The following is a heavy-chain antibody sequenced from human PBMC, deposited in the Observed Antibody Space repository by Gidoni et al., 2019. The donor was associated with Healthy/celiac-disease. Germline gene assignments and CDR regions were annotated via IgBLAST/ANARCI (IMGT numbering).Heavy chain of an antibody. CDR2: ISGSGGST. V-gene: IGHV3-23*01. Sequence: EVQLLESGGGLVQPGGSLRLSCAASGFTFSSYAMSWVRQAPGKGLEWVSAISGSGGSTYYADSVKGRFTISRDNSKNTLYLQMNSLRAEDTAVYYCAKGSEQWLVQSDAFDIWGQGTMVTVSS. CDR1: GFTFSSYA. CDR3: AKGSEQWLVQSDAFDI. D-gene: IGHD6-19*01. J-gene: IGHJ3*02.